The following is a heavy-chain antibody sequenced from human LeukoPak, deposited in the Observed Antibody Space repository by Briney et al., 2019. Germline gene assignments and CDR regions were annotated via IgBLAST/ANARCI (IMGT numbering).Heavy chain of an antibody. CDR1: GFTPPTPP. CDR2: ISGSGSPT. Sequence: GGSLRLSCSASGFTPPTPPPPCARPPPPPGLQRVSLISGSGSPTYYADSVKGRFTISRDNPKNTLYLQMNSLRADDTAVYYCAKGRGSWPCYFDYWGQGALVTVSS. CDR3: AKGRGSWPCYFDY. J-gene: IGHJ4*02. V-gene: IGHV3-23*01. D-gene: IGHD6-13*01.